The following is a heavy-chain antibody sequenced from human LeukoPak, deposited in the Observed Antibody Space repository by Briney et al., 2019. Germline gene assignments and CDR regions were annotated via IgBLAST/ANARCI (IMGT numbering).Heavy chain of an antibody. V-gene: IGHV1-46*01. CDR1: GYTFTSYY. CDR2: INPSGGST. J-gene: IGHJ4*02. Sequence: ASVKVSCKASGYTFTSYYMHWVRQAPGQGLEWMGIINPSGGSTSYAQKFQGRVTMTRDTSTSTAYMELSSLRSEDTAVYYCARDDSYYDILTGYYAHWGQGTLVTVSS. CDR3: ARDDSYYDILTGYYAH. D-gene: IGHD3-9*01.